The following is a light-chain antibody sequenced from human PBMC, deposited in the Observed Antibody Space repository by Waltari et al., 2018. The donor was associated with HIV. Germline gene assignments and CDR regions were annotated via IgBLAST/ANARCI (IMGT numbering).Light chain of an antibody. CDR1: SPNIGRNN. CDR3: EAWDDSLSGPV. J-gene: IGLJ3*02. Sequence: QSVLTQPPSASGTPGQRVTISCSGGSPNIGRNNVYWYQHFPGTAPKLRIFSNDQRPSGVPDRFSVSKSGTSASLAIIGLRFEEEADYFCEAWDDSLSGPVFGGGTKLTVL. CDR2: SND. V-gene: IGLV1-47*01.